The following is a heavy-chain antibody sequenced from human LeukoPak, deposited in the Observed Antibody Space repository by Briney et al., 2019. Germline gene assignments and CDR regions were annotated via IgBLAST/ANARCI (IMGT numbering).Heavy chain of an antibody. CDR1: GFTFSSYG. D-gene: IGHD1-26*01. CDR3: AKPNKAYSGGNWFDP. V-gene: IGHV3-33*06. Sequence: GGSLRLSCAASGFTFSSYGMHWVRQAPGKGLEWVSVIWYDGSNKYYADSAKGRFTISRDNSKNTLYLQMNSLRAEDTAVYYCAKPNKAYSGGNWFDPWGQGTLVTVSS. CDR2: IWYDGSNK. J-gene: IGHJ5*02.